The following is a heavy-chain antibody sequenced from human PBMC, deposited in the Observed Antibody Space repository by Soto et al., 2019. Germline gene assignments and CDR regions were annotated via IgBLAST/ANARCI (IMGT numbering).Heavy chain of an antibody. V-gene: IGHV5-51*01. CDR3: ARVDRRGYSGYDPPPYYYYGMDL. CDR2: IYPSDSDT. D-gene: IGHD5-12*01. CDR1: GYTFTIYW. J-gene: IGHJ6*02. Sequence: GESLKISCKGSGYTFTIYWIGWVRQMPGKGLEWMGIIYPSDSDTRYSPSFQGQVTISADKSISTAYLQWSSLRAEDTALYYCARVDRRGYSGYDPPPYYYYGMDLWGQGTTVTVSS.